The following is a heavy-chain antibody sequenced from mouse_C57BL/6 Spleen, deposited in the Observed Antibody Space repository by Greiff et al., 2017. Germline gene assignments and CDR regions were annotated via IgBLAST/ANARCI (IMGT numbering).Heavy chain of an antibody. D-gene: IGHD1-1*01. CDR3: ARWGTTGYYYAMDY. CDR1: GYAFSSSW. V-gene: IGHV1-82*01. CDR2: IYPGDGDT. J-gene: IGHJ4*01. Sequence: QVQLQQSGPELVKPGASVKISCKASGYAFSSSWMNWVKQRPGKGLEWIGRIYPGDGDTNYNGKVKGKATLTADKSSITAYMQLSSLTSEDSAVYFCARWGTTGYYYAMDYWGQGASVTVSS.